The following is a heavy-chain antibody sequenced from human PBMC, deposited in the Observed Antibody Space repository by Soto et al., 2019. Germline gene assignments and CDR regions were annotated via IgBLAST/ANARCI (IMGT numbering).Heavy chain of an antibody. CDR3: ARDQVGSPPNYYYYGMDV. CDR2: ISSSSSTI. D-gene: IGHD6-19*01. V-gene: IGHV3-48*02. CDR1: GFTFSSYN. Sequence: PGDSLKISCAASGFTFSSYNMNWVRQAPGKGLEWVSYISSSSSTIYYADSVKGRFTISRDNAKNSLYLQMNSLRDEDTAVYYCARDQVGSPPNYYYYGMDVWGQGTTVTVSS. J-gene: IGHJ6*02.